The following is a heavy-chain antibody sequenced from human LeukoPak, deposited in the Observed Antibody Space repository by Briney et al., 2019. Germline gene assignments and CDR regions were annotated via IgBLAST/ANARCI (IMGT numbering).Heavy chain of an antibody. D-gene: IGHD2-21*02. Sequence: GGSLRLSCAVSGFTLSSYNMNWVRQAPGKGLEWVSSISDSSSYIYYADSLKGRFTISRDNAKNSLYLQMNSLRAEDTAVYYCAKELRMTVWGQGSLVTVSS. J-gene: IGHJ4*02. CDR3: AKELRMTV. CDR2: ISDSSSYI. CDR1: GFTLSSYN. V-gene: IGHV3-21*04.